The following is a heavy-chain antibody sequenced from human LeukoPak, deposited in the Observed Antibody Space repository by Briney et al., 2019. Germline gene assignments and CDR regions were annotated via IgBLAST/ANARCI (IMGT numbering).Heavy chain of an antibody. J-gene: IGHJ4*02. V-gene: IGHV4-34*01. CDR1: GGSFSGYY. Sequence: PSETLSLTCAVYGGSFSGYYWSWIRQPPGKGLEWIGEINHSGSTNYNPSLKSRVTISVDTSKNQFSLKLSSVTAADTAVYYCARLDSATDDDYWGQGTLVTVSS. CDR3: ARLDSATDDDY. D-gene: IGHD1-1*01. CDR2: INHSGST.